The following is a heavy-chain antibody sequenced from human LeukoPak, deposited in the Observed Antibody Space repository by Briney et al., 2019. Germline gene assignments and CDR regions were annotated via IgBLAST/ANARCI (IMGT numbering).Heavy chain of an antibody. CDR2: ISAYNGNT. CDR3: ARGGPAGYYDFWSGYYPDAFDI. V-gene: IGHV1-18*01. Sequence: ASVKLSCKASGYTFTSYGISWVRQAPGQGREWMGWISAYNGNTNYAQKFQGRVTMTRDTSISTAYMELSRLRSDDTAVYYCARGGPAGYYDFWSGYYPDAFDIWGQGTMVTVSS. CDR1: GYTFTSYG. D-gene: IGHD3-3*01. J-gene: IGHJ3*02.